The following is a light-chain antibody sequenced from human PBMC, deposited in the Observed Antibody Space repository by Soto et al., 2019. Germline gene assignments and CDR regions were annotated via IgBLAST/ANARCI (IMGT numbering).Light chain of an antibody. CDR3: QQRNTWPRT. CDR1: QSVSSY. CDR2: DAS. J-gene: IGKJ2*01. Sequence: EIVLTQSPATLSLSPGERATLSCRASQSVSSYLAWYQQKPGQAPRLLIYDASNRATGIPARFSGSGSGTAVTLTISSLEPEDFAVYYCQQRNTWPRTFGQGTKLEIK. V-gene: IGKV3-11*01.